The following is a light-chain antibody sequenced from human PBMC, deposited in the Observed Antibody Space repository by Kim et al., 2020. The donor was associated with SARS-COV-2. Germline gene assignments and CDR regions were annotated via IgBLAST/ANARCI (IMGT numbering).Light chain of an antibody. CDR2: GAS. CDR1: QSVSSN. J-gene: IGKJ4*01. V-gene: IGKV3-15*01. Sequence: EIVMTQSPATLSVSPGERATLSCRASQSVSSNLAWYQQKPGQAPRLLIYGASTRAPGIPARFSGSGSGTDFTLTIYSLQSEDFAVYYCHQYNDWPPLTFGGGTKVVIK. CDR3: HQYNDWPPLT.